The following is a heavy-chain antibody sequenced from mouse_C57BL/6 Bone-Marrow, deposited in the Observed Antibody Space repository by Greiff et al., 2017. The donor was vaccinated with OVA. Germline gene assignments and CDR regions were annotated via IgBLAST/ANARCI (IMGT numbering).Heavy chain of an antibody. CDR2: ISSGGSYT. Sequence: EVKVVESGGDLVKPGGSLKLSCAASGFTFSSYGMSWVRQTPDKRLEWVATISSGGSYTYYPDSVKGRFTISRDNAKNTLYLQMSSLQSEDTAMYYCARGGYEDWFAYWGQGTLVTVSA. CDR1: GFTFSSYG. V-gene: IGHV5-6*01. J-gene: IGHJ3*01. D-gene: IGHD3-1*01. CDR3: ARGGYEDWFAY.